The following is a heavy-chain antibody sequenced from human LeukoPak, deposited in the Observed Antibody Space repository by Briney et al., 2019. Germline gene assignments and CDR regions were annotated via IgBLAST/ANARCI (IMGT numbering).Heavy chain of an antibody. CDR3: ARDHWSDDYVWGSYGY. CDR1: GYTLTGYY. V-gene: IGHV1-18*04. CDR2: ISAYNGNT. Sequence: GASVKVSCKASGYTLTGYYMHWVRQAPGQGLEWMGWISAYNGNTNYAQKLQGRVTMTTDTSTSTAYMELRSLRSDDTAVYYCARDHWSDDYVWGSYGYWGQGTLVTVSS. D-gene: IGHD3-16*01. J-gene: IGHJ4*02.